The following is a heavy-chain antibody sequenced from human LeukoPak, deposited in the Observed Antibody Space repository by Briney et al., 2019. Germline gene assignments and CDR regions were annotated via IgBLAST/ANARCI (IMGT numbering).Heavy chain of an antibody. Sequence: PSETLSLTCTVSGGSISSSTYYWGWIRQPPGKGLEWIGSISYSGSTYYSPSLKSRVTISVDTSKNQFSLRLSSVTAADTAVYHCARHYYDSSDYYPYYFNYWGQGTLVTVSS. CDR2: ISYSGST. CDR3: ARHYYDSSDYYPYYFNY. V-gene: IGHV4-39*01. J-gene: IGHJ4*02. CDR1: GGSISSSTYY. D-gene: IGHD3-22*01.